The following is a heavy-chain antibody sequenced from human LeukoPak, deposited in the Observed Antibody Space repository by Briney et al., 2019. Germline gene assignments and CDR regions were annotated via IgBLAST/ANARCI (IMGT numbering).Heavy chain of an antibody. CDR1: AYTFTSYF. J-gene: IGHJ3*02. D-gene: IGHD2-21*02. CDR3: ARGRVTATDGFDI. Sequence: ASVKVSCKASAYTFTSYFLHWVRHPPGEGLEWMGIINPTGGSTRYAQKFQGRVTMTRDTSTSTVYMELSSLRSEDTAVYYCARGRVTATDGFDIWGQGTTVIVSS. V-gene: IGHV1-46*01. CDR2: INPTGGST.